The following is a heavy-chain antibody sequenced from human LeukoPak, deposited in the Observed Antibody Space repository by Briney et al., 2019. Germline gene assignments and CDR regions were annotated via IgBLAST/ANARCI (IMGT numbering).Heavy chain of an antibody. CDR1: GGSISSGDYY. CDR2: IYYSGST. CDR3: ARAPRITMVRGVDDAFDI. D-gene: IGHD3-10*01. Sequence: PSETLSLTCTVSGGSISSGDYYWSWLRQPPGQGLEWNGYIYYSGSTYSNPSLKSRVTISVDTSKNQFSLKLSSVTAADTAVYYCARAPRITMVRGVDDAFDIWGQGTMVTVSS. J-gene: IGHJ3*02. V-gene: IGHV4-30-4*01.